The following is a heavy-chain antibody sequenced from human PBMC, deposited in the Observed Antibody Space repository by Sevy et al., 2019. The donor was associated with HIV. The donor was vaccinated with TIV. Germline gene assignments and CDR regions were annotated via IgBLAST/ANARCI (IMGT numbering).Heavy chain of an antibody. CDR1: GFAFSSSW. J-gene: IGHJ6*02. V-gene: IGHV3-7*01. D-gene: IGHD2-2*01. CDR3: ATLCTGFIYYYYYAMDV. Sequence: GGSLRLSCAASGFAFSSSWMTWVRQAPGKGLEWVANIKQDGSEKYYVDFLKGRFTISRDNAKNSLYLQMNSLRAEDTAVYYCATLCTGFIYYYYYAMDVWGQGTTVTLSS. CDR2: IKQDGSEK.